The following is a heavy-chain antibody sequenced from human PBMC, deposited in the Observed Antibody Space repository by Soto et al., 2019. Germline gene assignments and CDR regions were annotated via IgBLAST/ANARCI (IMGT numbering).Heavy chain of an antibody. CDR2: IFSSGVT. Sequence: SETLSLTCSVSGGSFSPYIYYWGWIRQSPGKGLEWVGIIFSSGVTSYNPSLHSRVSISVDSTKSQVSLNLRSVTAADTASYYWVGGIYAQWHYPYWCQGVLVTVS. D-gene: IGHD3-10*01. V-gene: IGHV4-39*03. CDR3: VGGIYAQWHYPY. J-gene: IGHJ4*02. CDR1: GGSFSPYIYY.